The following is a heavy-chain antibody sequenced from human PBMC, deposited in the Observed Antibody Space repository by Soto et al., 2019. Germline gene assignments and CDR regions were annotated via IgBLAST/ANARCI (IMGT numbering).Heavy chain of an antibody. Sequence: ASVKVSCKASGYAFTGYYMHWVRQAPGQGLEWMGWINPNSGGTNYARKFQGWVTMTRDTSISTAYMELSRLRSDDTAVYYCARGLYYDFWSGYYYFDYWGQGTLVTSPQ. CDR3: ARGLYYDFWSGYYYFDY. CDR1: GYAFTGYY. J-gene: IGHJ4*02. D-gene: IGHD3-3*01. V-gene: IGHV1-2*04. CDR2: INPNSGGT.